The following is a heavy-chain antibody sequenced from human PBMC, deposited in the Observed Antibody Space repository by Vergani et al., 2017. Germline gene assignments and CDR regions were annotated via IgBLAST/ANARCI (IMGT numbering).Heavy chain of an antibody. V-gene: IGHV3-33*01. CDR3: AREQAGTTAD. CDR1: GFTFSSYG. J-gene: IGHJ4*02. CDR2: IWYDGSNK. Sequence: QVQLVESGGGVVQPGRSLRLSCAASGFTFSSYGMHGVRRAPGKGLEWVAVIWYDGSNKYYADSVKGRFTISRDNSKNTLCLQMNSLRGEDTAVYYCAREQAGTTADWGQGTLVTGSS. D-gene: IGHD1-1*01.